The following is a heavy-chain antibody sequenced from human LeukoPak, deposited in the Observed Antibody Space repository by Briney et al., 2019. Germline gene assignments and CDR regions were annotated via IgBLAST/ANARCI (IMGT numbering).Heavy chain of an antibody. CDR3: ARAPIDYDSSGYYYGPIDY. D-gene: IGHD3-22*01. J-gene: IGHJ4*02. V-gene: IGHV4-39*07. CDR2: IYYSGST. Sequence: SETLSLTCTVSGGSISSSSYYWGWIRQPPGKGLEWIGSIYYSGSTYYNPSLKSRVTISVDTSKNQFSLKLSSVTAADTAVYYCARAPIDYDSSGYYYGPIDYWGQGTLVTVSS. CDR1: GGSISSSSYY.